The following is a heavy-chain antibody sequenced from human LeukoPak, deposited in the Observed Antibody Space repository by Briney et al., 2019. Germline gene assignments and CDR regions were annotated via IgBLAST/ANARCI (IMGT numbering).Heavy chain of an antibody. CDR3: ARDRGSGSLIDY. CDR2: INPNSGGT. CDR1: GYTFTGYY. D-gene: IGHD1-26*01. J-gene: IGHJ4*02. Sequence: ASVSVSCKASGYTFTGYYMDWVRQAPGQGLERMGWINPNSGGTNYAQKFQGRVTMTRDTSISTAYMELSRLRSDDTAVYYCARDRGSGSLIDYWGQGTLVTVSS. V-gene: IGHV1-2*02.